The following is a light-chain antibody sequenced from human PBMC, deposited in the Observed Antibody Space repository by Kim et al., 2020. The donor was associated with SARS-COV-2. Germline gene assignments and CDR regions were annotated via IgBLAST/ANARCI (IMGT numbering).Light chain of an antibody. J-gene: IGKJ2*01. Sequence: DVVITQTPLSSPVTLGQPASISCRSGQSLVHTDGNTYLTWFHMRPGQPPRPLIYKISNRFSGVPDRFSGSGAGTDFTLKISRVEAEDVGIYYCMQTTQYRYTFGQGTKLEI. V-gene: IGKV2-24*01. CDR1: QSLVHTDGNTY. CDR2: KIS. CDR3: MQTTQYRYT.